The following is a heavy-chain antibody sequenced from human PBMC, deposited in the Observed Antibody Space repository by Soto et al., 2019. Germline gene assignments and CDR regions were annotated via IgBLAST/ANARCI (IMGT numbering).Heavy chain of an antibody. CDR1: GFTFSSYA. CDR2: ISGSGGST. CDR3: AKDHMWLDLLYYMYV. V-gene: IGHV3-23*01. D-gene: IGHD5-12*01. Sequence: EEQLLESGGGLVQPGGSLRLSCAASGFTFSSYAMSWVRQAPGKGLEWVSGISGSGGSTYNADSVKGRFTISRDNSKNTLYLQMHGLRAEDTAVYYCAKDHMWLDLLYYMYVWGEGTTVTVSS. J-gene: IGHJ6*03.